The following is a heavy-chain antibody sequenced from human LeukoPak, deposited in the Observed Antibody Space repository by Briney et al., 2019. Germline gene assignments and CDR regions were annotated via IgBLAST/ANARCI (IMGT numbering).Heavy chain of an antibody. CDR1: GFTFSSYA. V-gene: IGHV3-23*01. J-gene: IGHJ3*02. CDR2: ISGSGGST. D-gene: IGHD1-20*01. CDR3: AKDLGDNWNETRAFDI. Sequence: GGSLRLTCAASGFTFSSYAMSWVRQAPGKGLEWVSAISGSGGSTYYADSVKGRFTISRDNSKNTLYLQMNSLRAEDTAVYYCAKDLGDNWNETRAFDIWGQGTMVTVSS.